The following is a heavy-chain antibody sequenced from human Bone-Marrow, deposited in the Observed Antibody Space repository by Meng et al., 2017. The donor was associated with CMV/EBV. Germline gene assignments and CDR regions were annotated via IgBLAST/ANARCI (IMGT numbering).Heavy chain of an antibody. Sequence: ESLKISCTVSGDSMRSYYWSWIRQPPGKGLEWIGHIYYSGTTNYNPSLKCRVTISVDTSKNQFSLRLSSVTAADTAVYYCASLNIDYWASHIWGQWTMVTV. V-gene: IGHV4-59*01. D-gene: IGHD3/OR15-3a*01. J-gene: IGHJ3*02. CDR3: ASLNIDYWASHI. CDR1: GDSMRSYY. CDR2: IYYSGTT.